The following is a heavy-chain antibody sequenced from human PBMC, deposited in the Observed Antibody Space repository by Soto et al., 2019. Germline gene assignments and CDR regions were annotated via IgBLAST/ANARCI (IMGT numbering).Heavy chain of an antibody. CDR1: GGSFSGYY. Sequence: QVQLQQRGAGLLKPSETLSLTCAVYGGSFSGYYWSWIRQPPGKGLEWIGEINHSGSTNYNPSLKSRVTISVDTSKNQFSRKLSSVTAADTAVYYCASENWDGFDYWGQGPLVTVSS. CDR3: ASENWDGFDY. J-gene: IGHJ4*02. D-gene: IGHD7-27*01. V-gene: IGHV4-34*01. CDR2: INHSGST.